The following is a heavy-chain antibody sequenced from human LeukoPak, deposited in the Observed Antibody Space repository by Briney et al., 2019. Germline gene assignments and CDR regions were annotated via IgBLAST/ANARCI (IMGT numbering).Heavy chain of an antibody. CDR2: ISYDGSNK. V-gene: IGHV3-30*18. CDR1: GFTFSSYG. CDR3: AKAVIWFGEPDAFDI. D-gene: IGHD3-10*01. J-gene: IGHJ3*02. Sequence: GGSLRLSCAASGFTFSSYGMHWVRQAPGKGLEWVAVISYDGSNKYYADSVKGRFTISRDNSKNTLYLQMNSLRAEDTAVYYCAKAVIWFGEPDAFDIWGQGTMVTVSS.